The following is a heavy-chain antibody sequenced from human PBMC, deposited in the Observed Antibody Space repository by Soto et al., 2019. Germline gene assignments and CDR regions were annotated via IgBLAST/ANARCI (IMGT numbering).Heavy chain of an antibody. CDR3: AHRVLRSVFGLVTTTAIYFDF. D-gene: IGHD3-3*01. V-gene: IGHV2-5*02. J-gene: IGHJ4*02. CDR2: IYWDDDK. Sequence: QITLNESGPTVVRPTETLTLTCRFSGFSLTTSGVGVGWIRQSPGKAPEWLALIYWDDDKRYSASLKSRLTITKDTSKNQVVLTGSDLDPTDTATYYCAHRVLRSVFGLVTTTAIYFDFWGQGTPVAVS. CDR1: GFSLTTSGVG.